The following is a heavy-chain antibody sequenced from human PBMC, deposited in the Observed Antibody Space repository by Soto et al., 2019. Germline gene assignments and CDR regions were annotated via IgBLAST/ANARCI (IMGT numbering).Heavy chain of an antibody. CDR1: GYTSTNYG. D-gene: IGHD2-2*01. CDR2: INAGSGNT. V-gene: IGHV1-3*01. Sequence: GASVKVSCKASGYTSTNYGMHWVRQAPGQRLEWMGWINAGSGNTKYSQKFQGRITITRDTSASTVYMELSSLRSEDTAVYYCANDIIVIPRAKALDYWGQGPLVTLSS. J-gene: IGHJ4*02. CDR3: ANDIIVIPRAKALDY.